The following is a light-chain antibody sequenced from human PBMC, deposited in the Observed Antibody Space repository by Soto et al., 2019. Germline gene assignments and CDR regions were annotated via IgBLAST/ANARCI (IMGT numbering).Light chain of an antibody. CDR1: QSVSSY. V-gene: IGKV3-11*01. CDR3: QQRSNWLT. CDR2: DAS. J-gene: IGKJ4*01. Sequence: EIVLTQSPATLSLSPGERATLSCRASQSVSSYLAWYQQKPGQAPRLLIYDASSRATGIPARFSGSGSGTDFTLTISSLEPEDFAVYYCQQRSNWLTFGGGTKVAI.